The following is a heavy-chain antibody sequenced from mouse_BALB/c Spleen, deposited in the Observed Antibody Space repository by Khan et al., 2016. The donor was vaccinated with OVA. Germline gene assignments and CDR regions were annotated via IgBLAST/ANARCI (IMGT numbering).Heavy chain of an antibody. CDR1: GYSITSEYA. Sequence: EVELVESGPGLVKPSQSLSLTYTVTGYSITSEYAWNWIRQFPGNKLEWMGYINYSGNTRFNPSLKSRTSITRDTSKNQFFLQLNSVTTEDTATYDCARKGYDDYDPFPYWGQGTLVTVSA. V-gene: IGHV3-2*02. J-gene: IGHJ3*01. CDR2: INYSGNT. CDR3: ARKGYDDYDPFPY. D-gene: IGHD2-4*01.